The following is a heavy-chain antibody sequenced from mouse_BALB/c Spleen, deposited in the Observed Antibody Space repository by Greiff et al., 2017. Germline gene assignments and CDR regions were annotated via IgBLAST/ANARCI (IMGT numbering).Heavy chain of an antibody. J-gene: IGHJ4*01. CDR1: GFTFSSYT. CDR3: TKDEGRDYDGPYYYAMDD. V-gene: IGHV5-6-4*01. D-gene: IGHD2-4*01. Sequence: EVHLVESGGGLVQPGGSLKLSCAASGFTFSSYTMSWVRQTPEKRLEWVATISSGGSYTYYPDSVKGRFTISRDNAKNTLYLQMSSLKTEDTAMYYCTKDEGRDYDGPYYYAMDDWGQGTSVTVSS. CDR2: ISSGGSYT.